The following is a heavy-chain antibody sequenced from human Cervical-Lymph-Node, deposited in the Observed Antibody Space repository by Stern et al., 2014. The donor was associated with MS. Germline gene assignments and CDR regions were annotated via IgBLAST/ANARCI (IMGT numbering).Heavy chain of an antibody. Sequence: EVQLVESGGGLVKPGGSLRLSCSASGFTVSRFTLNWVRQAPGKGLEWVSCISGSGRYIYYANSGKGRFTISRDNAKNSLHLQMTRLKAEDTAVYYCASDFFESTDYYLPYWGQGTLVTVSS. CDR3: ASDFFESTDYYLPY. V-gene: IGHV3-21*06. CDR1: GFTVSRFT. CDR2: ISGSGRYI. D-gene: IGHD3-22*01. J-gene: IGHJ4*02.